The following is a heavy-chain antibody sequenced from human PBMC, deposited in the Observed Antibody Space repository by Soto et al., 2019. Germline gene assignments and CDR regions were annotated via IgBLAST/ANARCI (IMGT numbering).Heavy chain of an antibody. CDR2: IIPILART. J-gene: IGHJ5*02. D-gene: IGHD2-2*01. CDR3: ARGVKAAIGHVYNWFDT. Sequence: ASVKVSCKTSGGSFSSYALSWVRQAPGQGLEWMGGIIPILARTDYAQNFQGRVTITADGSATAAYMDLRNLTFEDTAVYYCARGVKAAIGHVYNWFDTWGQGTLVTVSS. V-gene: IGHV1-69*10. CDR1: GGSFSSYA.